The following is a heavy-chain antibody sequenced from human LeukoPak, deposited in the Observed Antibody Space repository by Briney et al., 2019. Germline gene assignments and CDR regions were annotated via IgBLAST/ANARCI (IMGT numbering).Heavy chain of an antibody. V-gene: IGHV3-11*01. Sequence: GGSLRLSCAASGFTVSSNYMNWVRQAPGKGLEWVSYISSSGSTIYYADSVKGRFTISRDNAKNSLYLQMNSLRAEDTAVYYCARDLRVPAADYYYYYMDVWGKGTTVTISS. CDR1: GFTVSSNY. D-gene: IGHD2-2*01. CDR2: ISSSGSTI. J-gene: IGHJ6*03. CDR3: ARDLRVPAADYYYYYMDV.